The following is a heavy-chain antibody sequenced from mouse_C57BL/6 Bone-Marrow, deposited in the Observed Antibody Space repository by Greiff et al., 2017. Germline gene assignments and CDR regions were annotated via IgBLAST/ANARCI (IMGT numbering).Heavy chain of an antibody. CDR1: GFSLTSYA. J-gene: IGHJ3*01. D-gene: IGHD2-1*01. CDR3: AGGSTMVTT. V-gene: IGHV2-9-1*01. CDR2: IWTGGGT. Sequence: VKLVESGPGLVAPSQSLSITCTVSGFSLTSYAISWVRQPPGTGLEWLGVIWTGGGTNYNSALKSRLSISKDNSKSQVFLKMNSLQTDDTARYYCAGGSTMVTTWGQGTLVTVSA.